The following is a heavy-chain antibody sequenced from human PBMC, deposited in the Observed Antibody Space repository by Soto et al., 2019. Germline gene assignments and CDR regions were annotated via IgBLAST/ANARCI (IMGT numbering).Heavy chain of an antibody. CDR2: IIPIFGTS. CDR1: GDTFSTYP. CDR3: ARIRIAARPDFSGDLLTYYYFGMDV. Sequence: QVQLEQPGAEVKMPGSSVKVSCKASGDTFSTYPISWVRQAPGQGLEWMGGIIPIFGTSTYSQKFQGRVTITADESTSTAYMELSSLRSEDTAVYYCARIRIAARPDFSGDLLTYYYFGMDVWGRGTPVTVSS. J-gene: IGHJ6*02. D-gene: IGHD6-6*01. V-gene: IGHV1-69*01.